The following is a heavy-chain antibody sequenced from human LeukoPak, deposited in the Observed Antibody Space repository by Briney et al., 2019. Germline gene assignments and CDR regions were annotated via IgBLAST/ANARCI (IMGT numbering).Heavy chain of an antibody. J-gene: IGHJ4*02. D-gene: IGHD2-2*01. Sequence: GGSLRLSCAGSGFSFSSYPMSWVRQAPAKGLQWVSAISGGGGSAYYADSVKGRFTISRDNSKGTLYLQMHSLRAEDTAIYYCAARPLMPPRFDYWGQGTLVTVSS. CDR3: AARPLMPPRFDY. CDR1: GFSFSSYP. CDR2: ISGGGGSA. V-gene: IGHV3-23*01.